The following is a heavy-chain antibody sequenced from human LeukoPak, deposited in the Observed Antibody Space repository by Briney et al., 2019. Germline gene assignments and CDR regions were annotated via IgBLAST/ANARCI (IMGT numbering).Heavy chain of an antibody. J-gene: IGHJ3*02. D-gene: IGHD4-17*01. CDR3: ARYYGDPSDAFDI. V-gene: IGHV4-59*01. CDR1: GGSISSYY. CDR2: IYYSGGT. Sequence: SETLSLTCTVSGGSISSYYWSWIRQPPGKGLEWIGYIYYSGGTNYNPSLKSRVTISVDTSKNQFSLKLSSVTAADTAVYYCARYYGDPSDAFDIWGQGTMVTVSS.